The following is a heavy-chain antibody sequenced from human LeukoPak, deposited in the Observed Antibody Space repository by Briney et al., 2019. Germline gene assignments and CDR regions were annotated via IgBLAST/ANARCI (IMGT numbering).Heavy chain of an antibody. CDR2: ISGSGGST. CDR1: GFTFSSYV. D-gene: IGHD6-6*01. Sequence: GGSLRLSCAASGFTFSSYVMSWVRQAPGKGLEWVSAISGSGGSTYYADSVKGRFTISRDNSKNTLYLQMNSLRAEDTAVYYCAKGGRGPYSSSDYWGQGTLVTVSS. V-gene: IGHV3-23*01. J-gene: IGHJ4*02. CDR3: AKGGRGPYSSSDY.